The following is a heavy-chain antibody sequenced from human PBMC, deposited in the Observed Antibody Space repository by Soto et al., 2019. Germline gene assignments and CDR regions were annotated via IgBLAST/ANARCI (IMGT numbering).Heavy chain of an antibody. D-gene: IGHD2-2*02. CDR2: IYHSGST. CDR1: GGSIISSNW. J-gene: IGHJ6*02. CDR3: ARDRISGIVVVPAAIWQGDYYYYGMDV. Sequence: PSETLSLTCAVSGGSIISSNWWSWVRQPPGKGLEWIGEIYHSGSTNYNPSLKSRVTISVDKSKNQFSLKLSSVTAADTAVYYCARDRISGIVVVPAAIWQGDYYYYGMDVWGQGTTVTVSS. V-gene: IGHV4-4*02.